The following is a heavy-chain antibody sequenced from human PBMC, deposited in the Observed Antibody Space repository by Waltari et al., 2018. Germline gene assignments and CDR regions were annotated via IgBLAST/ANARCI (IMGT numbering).Heavy chain of an antibody. CDR1: GGSFSGYY. Sequence: QVQLQQWGAGLLKPSETLSLTCAVYGGSFSGYYWSWIRQPPGKGLEWIGEINHSGSTNYNPSLKSRVTIAVDTSKNQFSLKLSSVTAADTAVYYCARGLSDSGFRGYYFDYWGQGTLVTVSS. J-gene: IGHJ4*02. V-gene: IGHV4-34*01. D-gene: IGHD3-22*01. CDR3: ARGLSDSGFRGYYFDY. CDR2: INHSGST.